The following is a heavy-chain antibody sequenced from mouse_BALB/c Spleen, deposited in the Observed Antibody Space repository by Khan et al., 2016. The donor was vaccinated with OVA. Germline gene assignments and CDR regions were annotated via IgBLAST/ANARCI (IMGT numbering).Heavy chain of an antibody. Sequence: VQLQQSGAELMKPGASMKISCKATGYTFSTYWTEWVKQRPGHGLEWIGEILPGRGSTNYNEKFKGKATFTADTSSNTAHMHLSSLTSEDSAVYYCARFGNHWYVDVWGAGTTVTVSS. CDR3: ARFGNHWYVDV. J-gene: IGHJ1*01. CDR2: ILPGRGST. CDR1: GYTFSTYW. V-gene: IGHV1-9*01. D-gene: IGHD2-1*01.